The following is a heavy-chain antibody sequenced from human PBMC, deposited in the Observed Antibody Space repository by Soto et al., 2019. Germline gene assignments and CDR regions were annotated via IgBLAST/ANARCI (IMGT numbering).Heavy chain of an antibody. J-gene: IGHJ4*02. CDR3: ARDLPPLDY. CDR1: GYTFTSYY. CDR2: ISAYNSNT. V-gene: IGHV1-18*01. Sequence: QVQLVQSGAEVKKPGASVKVSCKASGYTFTSYYITWVRQAPGQGLEWMGWISAYNSNTNYAQKLQGRVTMTTDTSPSTAYMEVRSLRSDDTALYYCARDLPPLDYWGQGTLVTVSS.